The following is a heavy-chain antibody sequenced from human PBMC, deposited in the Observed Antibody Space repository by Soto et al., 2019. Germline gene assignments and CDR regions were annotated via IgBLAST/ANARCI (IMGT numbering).Heavy chain of an antibody. D-gene: IGHD2-2*01. J-gene: IGHJ5*02. CDR3: ARTMVVVPAASPGWFDP. Sequence: GASVKVSCKASGGTFSSYAISWVRQAPGQGLEWMGGIIPIFGTANYAQKFQGRVTITADKSTSTAYMELSSLRSEDTAVYYCARTMVVVPAASPGWFDPWGQGTLVTVSS. CDR2: IIPIFGTA. V-gene: IGHV1-69*06. CDR1: GGTFSSYA.